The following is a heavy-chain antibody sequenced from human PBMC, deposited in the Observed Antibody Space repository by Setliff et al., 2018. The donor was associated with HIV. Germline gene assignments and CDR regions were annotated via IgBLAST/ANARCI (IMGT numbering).Heavy chain of an antibody. CDR2: IYWNNNK. CDR1: GLSLSTSGVG. CDR3: AYSGRQLRGPYFDF. D-gene: IGHD1-1*01. J-gene: IGHJ4*02. Sequence: SGPTLVNPTQTLTLTCTFSGLSLSTSGVGVGWIRQSPGKALERLAFIYWNNNKHYSTSLKSRLTVTKDTSKSRVVFTMTNMDPVDTATYYCAYSGRQLRGPYFDFWGQGTPVTVSS. V-gene: IGHV2-5*01.